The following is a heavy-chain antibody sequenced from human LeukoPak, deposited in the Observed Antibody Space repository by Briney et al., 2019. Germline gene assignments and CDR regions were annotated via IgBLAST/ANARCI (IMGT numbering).Heavy chain of an antibody. D-gene: IGHD3-22*01. CDR1: GGSISIYY. V-gene: IGHV4-59*01. Sequence: SETLSLTCTVSGGSISIYYWSWIRQPPGKGLEWIGYIYYSGSTNYNPSLKSRVTISVDTSKNQFSLKLSSVTAADTAVYYCVRNRWYYDSSGYQPEGFDYWGQGTLVTVSS. CDR2: IYYSGST. CDR3: VRNRWYYDSSGYQPEGFDY. J-gene: IGHJ4*02.